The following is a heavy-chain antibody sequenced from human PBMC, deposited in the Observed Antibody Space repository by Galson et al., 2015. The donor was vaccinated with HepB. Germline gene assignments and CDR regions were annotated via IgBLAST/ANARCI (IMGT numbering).Heavy chain of an antibody. CDR3: ARDLIVVVVAANPAFDY. Sequence: SLRLSCAASGFTFSSYAMHWVRQAPGKGLEWVAVISYDGSNKYYADSVKGRFTIPRDNSKNTLYLQMSSLRAEDTAVYYCARDLIVVVVAANPAFDYWGQGTLVTVSS. CDR2: ISYDGSNK. D-gene: IGHD2-15*01. V-gene: IGHV3-30*04. J-gene: IGHJ4*02. CDR1: GFTFSSYA.